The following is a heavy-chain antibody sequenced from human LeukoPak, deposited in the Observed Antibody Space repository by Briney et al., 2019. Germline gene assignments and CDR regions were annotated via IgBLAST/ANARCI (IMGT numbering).Heavy chain of an antibody. CDR1: GFTFSSYW. V-gene: IGHV3-7*01. J-gene: IGHJ4*02. Sequence: GGSLRLSXTASGFTFSSYWMSWVRQAPGKGLEWVANIKQDGSEKYYVDSVKGRFTISRDNAKNSLYLQMNSLRAEDTAVYYCARDGDSSGWYNGYFDYWGQGTLVTVSS. D-gene: IGHD6-19*01. CDR2: IKQDGSEK. CDR3: ARDGDSSGWYNGYFDY.